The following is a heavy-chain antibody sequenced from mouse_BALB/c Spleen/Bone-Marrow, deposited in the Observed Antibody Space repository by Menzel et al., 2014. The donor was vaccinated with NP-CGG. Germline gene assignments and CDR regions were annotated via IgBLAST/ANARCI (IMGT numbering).Heavy chain of an antibody. CDR3: ARDTYSGNTYALDY. CDR2: IWAGGNT. CDR1: GFSLTSYG. J-gene: IGHJ4*01. Sequence: VKLVESGPGLVAPSQSLSITCTVSGFSLTSYGVHWVRQPPGKGLEWLGVIWAGGNTNYNSALMSRLNINKDSSKSQVFLKMNSLQSDDTAMYYCARDTYSGNTYALDYWGQGTSVTVSS. V-gene: IGHV2-9*02. D-gene: IGHD2-10*01.